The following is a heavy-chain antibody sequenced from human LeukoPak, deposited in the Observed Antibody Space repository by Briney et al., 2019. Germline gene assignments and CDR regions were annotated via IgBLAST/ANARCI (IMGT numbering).Heavy chain of an antibody. J-gene: IGHJ4*02. CDR2: ISGDGGSK. Sequence: PGGSLRLSCAASGFTFSTYAVSWVRQAPGQGLEWVSSISGDGGSKYYAESVKGRFTISRDNSKNTLYLQMNSLRAEDTAVYYCAKRPDCSTTNCFRFEYWGQGTLVTVSS. D-gene: IGHD2-2*01. CDR3: AKRPDCSTTNCFRFEY. V-gene: IGHV3-23*01. CDR1: GFTFSTYA.